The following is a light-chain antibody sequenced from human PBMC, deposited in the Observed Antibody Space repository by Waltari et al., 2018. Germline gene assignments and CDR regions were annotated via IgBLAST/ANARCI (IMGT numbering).Light chain of an antibody. J-gene: IGLJ2*01. CDR1: GRDVRRDNS. Sequence: QSAPTQPPPATRPPGRSSTIPWPGTGRDVRRDNSAPWSQQHPGKAPKLTIYEARKRPSGVPARFSGPKSGYTGPLTLSGLQAEDEADYSCSSYAGSKNLVFGGGTKLTVL. CDR2: EAR. V-gene: IGLV2-8*01. CDR3: SSYAGSKNLV.